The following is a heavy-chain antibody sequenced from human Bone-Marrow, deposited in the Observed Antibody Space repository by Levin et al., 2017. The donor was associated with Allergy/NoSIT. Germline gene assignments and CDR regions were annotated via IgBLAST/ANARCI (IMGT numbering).Heavy chain of an antibody. CDR3: AKERGGGTWYYDY. CDR1: GYTFTGYY. Sequence: GESLKISCKASGYTFTGYYMHWVRQAPGQGLEWMGRINPNTGGTSYVQKFQGRVTMTRDTSVNTAYMELSRLRSDDTAFYYCAKERGGGTWYYDYWGQGTLVTVSS. CDR2: INPNTGGT. V-gene: IGHV1-2*06. D-gene: IGHD2-15*01. J-gene: IGHJ4*02.